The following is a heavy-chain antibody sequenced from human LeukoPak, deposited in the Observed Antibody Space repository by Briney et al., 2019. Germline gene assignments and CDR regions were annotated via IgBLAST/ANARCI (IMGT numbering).Heavy chain of an antibody. J-gene: IGHJ4*02. D-gene: IGHD6-13*01. V-gene: IGHV3-9*01. Sequence: GGSLRLSCAASGFTFDDYAMHWVRQAPGKGLEWVSGISWNSGSIGYADSVKGRFTISRDNAKNSLYLQMNSLRAEDTALYYCAKEGIAALHSFDYWGQGTLVTVSS. CDR2: ISWNSGSI. CDR1: GFTFDDYA. CDR3: AKEGIAALHSFDY.